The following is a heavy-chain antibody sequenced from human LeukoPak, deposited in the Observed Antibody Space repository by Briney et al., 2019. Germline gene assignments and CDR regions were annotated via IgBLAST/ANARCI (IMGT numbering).Heavy chain of an antibody. CDR1: GGSISSDDYY. CDR3: ATAGDSSGYPFDY. V-gene: IGHV4-30-4*01. J-gene: IGHJ4*02. D-gene: IGHD3-22*01. Sequence: PSETLSLTCTVSGGSISSDDYYWRWIRQPPGKGLEWIGYIYYSGSTHYNPSLKSRVTISVDTSKNQFSLKLSSVTAADTAVYYCATAGDSSGYPFDYWGQGTLVTVSS. CDR2: IYYSGST.